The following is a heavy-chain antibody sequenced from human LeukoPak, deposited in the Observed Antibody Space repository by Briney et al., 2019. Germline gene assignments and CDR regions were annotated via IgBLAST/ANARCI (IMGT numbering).Heavy chain of an antibody. CDR1: GGSFSGYY. D-gene: IGHD3-22*01. J-gene: IGHJ4*02. V-gene: IGHV4-34*01. CDR2: INHSGST. CDR3: ARGSSQYYDSSGYYPLFDY. Sequence: SETLSLTCAVYGGSFSGYYWSWIRQPPGKGLEWIGEINHSGSTSYNPSLKSRVTISVDTSKNQFSLKLSSVTAADTAVYYCARGSSQYYDSSGYYPLFDYWGQGTLVTVSS.